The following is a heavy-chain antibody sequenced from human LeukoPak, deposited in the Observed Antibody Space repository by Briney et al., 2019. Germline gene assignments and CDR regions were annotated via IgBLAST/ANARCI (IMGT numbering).Heavy chain of an antibody. J-gene: IGHJ4*02. CDR1: GDSISSTAHY. D-gene: IGHD1-14*01. CDR2: IHFSGTI. V-gene: IGHV4-39*01. CDR3: TRGFDHAKSGY. Sequence: SETLSLTCTVSGDSISSTAHYWGWSRQPPGKGLEWLGMIHFSGTIYKSPSLMSRVTISVDTSKNQFSLKLTSVTAADTAVYYCTRGFDHAKSGYWGQGTLVTVSS.